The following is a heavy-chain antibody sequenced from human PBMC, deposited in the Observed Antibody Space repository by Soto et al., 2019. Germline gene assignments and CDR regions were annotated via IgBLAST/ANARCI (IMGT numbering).Heavy chain of an antibody. CDR1: GFTFSSYS. Sequence: GGSLRLSCAASGFTFSSYSMNWVRQAPGKGLEWVSYISSSSSTIYYADSVKGRFTISRDNAKNSLYLQMNSLRAEDTAVYYCARDGELGMGVSDYWGQGTLVTVSS. CDR2: ISSSSSTI. J-gene: IGHJ4*02. V-gene: IGHV3-48*04. CDR3: ARDGELGMGVSDY. D-gene: IGHD7-27*01.